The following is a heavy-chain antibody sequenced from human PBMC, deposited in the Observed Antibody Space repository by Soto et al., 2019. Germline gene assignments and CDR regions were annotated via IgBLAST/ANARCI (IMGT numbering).Heavy chain of an antibody. V-gene: IGHV3-23*01. CDR2: ISASGLNT. CDR3: ATSGYSGLFGY. D-gene: IGHD3-22*01. J-gene: IGHJ4*02. CDR1: GFTFSTYA. Sequence: GGSLRLSCAASGFTFSTYAMAWVRQAPGKGLEWVSGISASGLNTDYADPVKGRFYISRDNSKNTVSLHMNSLRAEDTALYYCATSGYSGLFGYWGQGTLVTVSS.